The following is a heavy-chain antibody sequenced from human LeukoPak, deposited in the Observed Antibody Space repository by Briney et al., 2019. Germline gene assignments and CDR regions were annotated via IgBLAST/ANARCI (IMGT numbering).Heavy chain of an antibody. V-gene: IGHV3-48*03. D-gene: IGHD6-19*01. CDR1: GFAFNSYE. J-gene: IGHJ4*02. Sequence: PGGPLRLSCIASGFAFNSYEMNWVRQAPGKGLEWVSYISSSGSIKHYADSVKGRFTISRDNAKNSLYLQMNSLRAEDTAVYYCARARYTSGWETLDYWGQGTLVTVSS. CDR3: ARARYTSGWETLDY. CDR2: ISSSGSIK.